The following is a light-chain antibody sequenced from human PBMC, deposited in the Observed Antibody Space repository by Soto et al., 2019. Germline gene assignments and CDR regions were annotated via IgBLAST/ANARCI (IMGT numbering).Light chain of an antibody. J-gene: IGKJ4*01. CDR2: GAS. CDR1: QSVYSN. Sequence: EIVMTQSPATLSVSPGERATLSCRASQSVYSNLAWYQQKPGQAPRLLIYGASTRATGVPARFSGSGAGTEFSLTISSLQSEDSAVYYCQQYNNWPPVTFGGWTRVEIK. CDR3: QQYNNWPPVT. V-gene: IGKV3-15*01.